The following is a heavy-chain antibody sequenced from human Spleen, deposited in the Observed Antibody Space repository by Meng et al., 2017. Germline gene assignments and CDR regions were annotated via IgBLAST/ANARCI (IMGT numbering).Heavy chain of an antibody. V-gene: IGHV3-23*01. CDR1: GFTFSNYA. Sequence: GESLKISCAASGFTFSNYAMSWVRQAPGGGLKWVAGVSGSGGSTYYADSVKGRFTISRDNSKNTLYLQMNNLRAEDTAVYYCAKDREYSTTWYGFNDYWGQGTLVTVSS. D-gene: IGHD6-13*01. J-gene: IGHJ4*02. CDR3: AKDREYSTTWYGFNDY. CDR2: VSGSGGST.